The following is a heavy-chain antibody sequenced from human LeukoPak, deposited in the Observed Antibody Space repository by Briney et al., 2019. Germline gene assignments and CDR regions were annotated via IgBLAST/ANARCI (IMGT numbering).Heavy chain of an antibody. CDR2: IHRSGSP. V-gene: IGHV4-4*02. CDR1: LDSTTSNY. CDR3: AREILGGFNPGAY. Sequence: SETLSLTCTVSLDSTTSNYWSWVRQPPGKGLEWIGEIHRSGSPNYNPSLQSRVTISIDNSRNQIALELSSLTAADTAVYYCAREILGGFNPGAYWGQGTLVTVSS. D-gene: IGHD1-14*01. J-gene: IGHJ4*02.